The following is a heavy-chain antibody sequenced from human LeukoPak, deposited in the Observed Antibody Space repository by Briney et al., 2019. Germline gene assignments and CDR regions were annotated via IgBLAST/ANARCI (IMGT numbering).Heavy chain of an antibody. J-gene: IGHJ6*02. CDR1: GFTFSNYA. CDR3: AKDRLACSGGSCYSSRYYYGMDV. CDR2: MSGSGGST. Sequence: PGGSLELSCAASGFTFSNYAMSWVRQAPGKGLEWVSVMSGSGGSTYYAASVKGRFTISRDNSKTTLFLQMKSLRAEDAAVYYCAKDRLACSGGSCYSSRYYYGMDVWGQGTTVTVSS. D-gene: IGHD2-15*01. V-gene: IGHV3-23*01.